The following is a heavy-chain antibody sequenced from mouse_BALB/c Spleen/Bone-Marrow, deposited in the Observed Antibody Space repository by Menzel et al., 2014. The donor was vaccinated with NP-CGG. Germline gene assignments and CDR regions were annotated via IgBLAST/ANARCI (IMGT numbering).Heavy chain of an antibody. J-gene: IGHJ4*01. CDR3: SGGGHEFSLDY. V-gene: IGHV1-69*01. CDR2: IDTSDSYI. Sequence: QVQLQQSGVEFVMPGASVKMSCKASGYTFTDKWLHWVKRRPGQGLEWIGAIDTSDSYINYNQKFKGKASLTVDATSSNAYMHRSSLASDDSAVYYCSGGGHEFSLDYWGQGTSVTVSS. D-gene: IGHD3-3*01. CDR1: GYTFTDKW.